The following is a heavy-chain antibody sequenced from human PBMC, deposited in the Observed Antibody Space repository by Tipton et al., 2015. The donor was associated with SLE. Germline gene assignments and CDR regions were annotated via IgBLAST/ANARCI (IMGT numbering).Heavy chain of an antibody. CDR2: ISVYNGNR. CDR1: GYTFTSYG. V-gene: IGHV1-18*01. Sequence: QSGAEVKKPGASVKVSCKASGYTFTSYGISWVRQAPGQGLEWMGWISVYNGNRNYAQKLQGRVTMTTDTSTTTAYMELRSLRSDDTGVYYCARVVTTGLRWYFDLWGRGTLLTVSS. CDR3: ARVVTTGLRWYFDL. D-gene: IGHD4-17*01. J-gene: IGHJ2*01.